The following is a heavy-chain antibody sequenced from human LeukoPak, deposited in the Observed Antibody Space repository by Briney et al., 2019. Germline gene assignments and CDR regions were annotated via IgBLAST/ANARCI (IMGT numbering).Heavy chain of an antibody. CDR2: ISHSGST. V-gene: IGHV4-4*02. J-gene: IGHJ4*02. Sequence: SETLSLTCAVSGGSISSSNWWSWVRQPPGKGLEWLGEISHSGSTDYNPSLKSRVTMSVDKSKNQFSLKVTFVTVADTAVYYCARYGALDYWGQGTLVTVSS. CDR3: ARYGALDY. CDR1: GGSISSSNW. D-gene: IGHD4-17*01.